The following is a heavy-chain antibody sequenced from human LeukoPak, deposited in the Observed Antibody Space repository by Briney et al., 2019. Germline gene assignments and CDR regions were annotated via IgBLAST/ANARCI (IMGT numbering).Heavy chain of an antibody. D-gene: IGHD6-13*01. CDR1: GFTFRDYW. Sequence: GGSLRLSCEASGFTFRDYWMTWVRQAPGKGLEWVANVRQDGTEKFYVDSVKGRFTISRDNGKNSLYLQMNSLRVEDTAIYYCARAGGTSWADYWGQGTLVPVSS. J-gene: IGHJ4*02. V-gene: IGHV3-7*01. CDR2: VRQDGTEK. CDR3: ARAGGTSWADY.